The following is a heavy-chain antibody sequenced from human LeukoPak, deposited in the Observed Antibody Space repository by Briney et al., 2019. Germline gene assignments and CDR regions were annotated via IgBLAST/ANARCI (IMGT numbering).Heavy chain of an antibody. D-gene: IGHD1-20*01. Sequence: GGSLRLSCTASEFSLTSFAMSWVRQAPGKGLEWVSTISGGAGGSTYYADSVKGRFTISRDNSENTLYLQMNSLRAEDTAVYYCARGMTGSNNWFDPWGQGTLVTVSS. CDR1: EFSLTSFA. V-gene: IGHV3-23*01. CDR3: ARGMTGSNNWFDP. J-gene: IGHJ5*02. CDR2: ISGGAGGST.